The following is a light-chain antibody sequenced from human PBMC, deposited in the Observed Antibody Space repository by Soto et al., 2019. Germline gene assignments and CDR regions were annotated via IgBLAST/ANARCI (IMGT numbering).Light chain of an antibody. Sequence: QSALTQPASVSGSPGQSITISCTGTSSGISRYNYVSWYQQYPCQAPKLMIYEVTYRPSGVSDRFSGSKSDNTASLTISGLQAEDEAHYYCSSYTTANTVIFGGGTKVTVL. CDR1: SSGISRYNY. CDR3: SSYTTANTVI. V-gene: IGLV2-14*01. CDR2: EVT. J-gene: IGLJ2*01.